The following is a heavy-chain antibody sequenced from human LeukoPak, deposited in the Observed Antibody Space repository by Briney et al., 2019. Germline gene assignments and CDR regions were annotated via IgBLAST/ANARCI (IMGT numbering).Heavy chain of an antibody. Sequence: PGGSLRLSCAASGFAFSSYAMSWVRQAPGKGLEWVSTISDTGVNTYYADSVKGRFTISRDNSRNTLYLQMNSLRAEDTAVYYCAKAIELMVYAPAYWGQGTLVTVSS. D-gene: IGHD2-8*01. CDR3: AKAIELMVYAPAY. CDR1: GFAFSSYA. J-gene: IGHJ4*02. V-gene: IGHV3-23*01. CDR2: ISDTGVNT.